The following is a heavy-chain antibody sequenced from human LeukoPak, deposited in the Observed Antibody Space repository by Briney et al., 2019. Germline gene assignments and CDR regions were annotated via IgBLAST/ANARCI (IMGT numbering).Heavy chain of an antibody. CDR3: ARVRWTNDAFDI. CDR1: GGSISSGDYY. D-gene: IGHD3/OR15-3a*01. Sequence: PSETLSFTCTVSGGSISSGDYYWSWIRQPPGKGLEWIGYIYYSGSTYYNPSLKSRVTISVDTSKNQFSLKLSSVTAADTAVYYCARVRWTNDAFDIWGQGTMVTVSS. J-gene: IGHJ3*02. CDR2: IYYSGST. V-gene: IGHV4-30-4*01.